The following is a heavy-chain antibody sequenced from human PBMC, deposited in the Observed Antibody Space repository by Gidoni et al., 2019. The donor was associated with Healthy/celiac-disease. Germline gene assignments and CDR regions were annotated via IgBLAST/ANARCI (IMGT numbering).Heavy chain of an antibody. D-gene: IGHD3-22*01. V-gene: IGHV3-15*01. J-gene: IGHJ5*02. CDR1: GFIFSNAW. Sequence: EVQLVESGGGLVKPGGSLRLSCAASGFIFSNAWMRWVRQAPGKGLEWVGRIKSKTDGGTTDYAAPVKGRFTISRDDSKNTLYLQMNSLKTEDTAVYYCTTDDYYYDSSGYKSNWFDPWGQGTLVTVSS. CDR2: IKSKTDGGTT. CDR3: TTDDYYYDSSGYKSNWFDP.